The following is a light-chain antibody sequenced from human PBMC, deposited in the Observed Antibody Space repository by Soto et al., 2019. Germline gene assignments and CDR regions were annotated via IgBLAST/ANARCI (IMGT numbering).Light chain of an antibody. CDR1: QSVSSN. Sequence: EIVMTQSPATLSVSPGERATLSCRASQSVSSNLAWYQQKPGQAPRLLIYGASTRATGIPARFSRSGSGTEFTHTISSLQSEDFAVYYCQQYNNWPPYTFGQGTRLEI. V-gene: IGKV3-15*01. CDR2: GAS. CDR3: QQYNNWPPYT. J-gene: IGKJ2*01.